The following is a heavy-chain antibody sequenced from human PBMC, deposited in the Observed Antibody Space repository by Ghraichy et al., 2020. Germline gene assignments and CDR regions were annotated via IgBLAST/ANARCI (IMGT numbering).Heavy chain of an antibody. CDR3: SRVSGRGLATNFFDY. CDR1: GFSLSTDGMR. D-gene: IGHD5-24*01. V-gene: IGHV2-70*04. Sequence: SGPTLVKPTQTLTLTCTFTGFSLSTDGMRVSWIRQPPGRALEWLARIDWDDDKFYSTSLKTRLTLSKDTSKNQVVLTMTNMDPVDTATYYCSRVSGRGLATNFFDYWGQGILVTVSS. CDR2: IDWDDDK. J-gene: IGHJ4*02.